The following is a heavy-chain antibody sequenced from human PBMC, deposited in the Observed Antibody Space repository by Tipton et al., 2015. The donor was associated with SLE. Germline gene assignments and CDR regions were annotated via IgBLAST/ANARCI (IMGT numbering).Heavy chain of an antibody. J-gene: IGHJ2*01. CDR1: GGSFSGYY. CDR2: INHSGST. D-gene: IGHD3-3*01. CDR3: ARESQGRITIFGVVIPSGYFDL. V-gene: IGHV4-34*01. Sequence: TLSLTCAVYGGSFSGYYWSWIRQPPGKGLEWIGEINHSGSTNYNPSLKSRVTISVDTSKNQFSLKLSSVTAADTAVYYCARESQGRITIFGVVIPSGYFDLWGRGTLVTVSS.